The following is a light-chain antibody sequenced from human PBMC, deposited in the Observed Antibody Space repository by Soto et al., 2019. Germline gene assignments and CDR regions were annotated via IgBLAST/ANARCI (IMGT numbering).Light chain of an antibody. CDR1: QSINKY. J-gene: IGKJ3*01. CDR3: QQTYSTPFT. CDR2: GAS. Sequence: IQVTRSSSSLFASVVDIITIRCRASQSINKYINWYQQKPGKAPNLLINGASSLQSGVPSRFSGSGSGTDFTLTISNLQPEDFATYYCQQTYSTPFTFGPGTKVEIK. V-gene: IGKV1-39*01.